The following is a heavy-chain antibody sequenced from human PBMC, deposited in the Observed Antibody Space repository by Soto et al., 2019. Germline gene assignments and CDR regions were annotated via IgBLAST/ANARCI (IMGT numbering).Heavy chain of an antibody. J-gene: IGHJ4*02. CDR3: ARVQAVAGFMANAY. D-gene: IGHD6-19*01. CDR2: ISAYNGNT. CDR1: GYTFTSYG. Sequence: VASVKVSCKASGYTFTSYGISWVRQAPGQGLEWMGWISAYNGNTNYAQKLQGRVTMTTDTSTSTAYMELRSLRSDDTAVYYCARVQAVAGFMANAYWGQGTLVTVSS. V-gene: IGHV1-18*01.